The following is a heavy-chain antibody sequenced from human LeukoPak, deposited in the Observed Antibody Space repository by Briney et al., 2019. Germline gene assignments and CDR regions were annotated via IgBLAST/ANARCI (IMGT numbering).Heavy chain of an antibody. J-gene: IGHJ4*02. CDR3: ARVGKSGSYYYFDY. D-gene: IGHD1-26*01. Sequence: GGSLRLSCAASGFTFSGYGMHWVRQTPGKGLEWVAVISDDGSNEYYADSVKGRFTISRDNAKNTLYLQMTILTAEDTAVYYCARVGKSGSYYYFDYWGQGTPVTVSS. CDR2: ISDDGSNE. CDR1: GFTFSGYG. V-gene: IGHV3-30*03.